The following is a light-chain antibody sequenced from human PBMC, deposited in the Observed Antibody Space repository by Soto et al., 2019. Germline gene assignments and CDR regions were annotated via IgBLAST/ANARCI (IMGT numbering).Light chain of an antibody. J-gene: IGKJ1*01. V-gene: IGKV2-24*01. CDR3: VQFSHFPRT. CDR2: QIS. Sequence: DIVLTQTPLSSPVTLGQPASISCRSSQSLVYSDGNTYLSWLQQRPGQPPRLLIYQISNRFSGVPDRFSGSGAGTHFTLKISRVEAEDVGVYSCVQFSHFPRTFGPGTKLEIK. CDR1: QSLVYSDGNTY.